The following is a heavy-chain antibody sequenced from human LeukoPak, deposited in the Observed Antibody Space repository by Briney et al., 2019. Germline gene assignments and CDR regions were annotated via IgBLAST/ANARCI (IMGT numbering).Heavy chain of an antibody. CDR1: DDSFSSHY. J-gene: IGHJ3*02. CDR3: ARDQVTVTKGFDI. D-gene: IGHD4-17*01. V-gene: IGHV4-59*11. CDR2: ISYIGST. Sequence: SETLSLTCAVSDDSFSSHYWTWIRQPPGKGLEWIGYISYIGSTNYNPSLKSRVTISIDTSKNQVSLKLSSVTAADTAVYYCARDQVTVTKGFDIWGQGTMVSVSS.